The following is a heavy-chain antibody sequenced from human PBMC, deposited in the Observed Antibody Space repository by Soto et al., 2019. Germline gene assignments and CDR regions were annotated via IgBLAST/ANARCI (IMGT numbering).Heavy chain of an antibody. V-gene: IGHV3-30-3*01. J-gene: IGHJ6*02. CDR1: DFTFYSFT. CDR2: ICNDGGHK. D-gene: IGHD4-4*01. Sequence: QVQLSVSGGGVVTLARSLTFSCSASDFTFYSFTLHRVRQAPGKGLVWVAGICNDGGHKFYGESVRGRFTTSRDSSKTTVFLQMNSLRPEDTAAYYCARVKTDYSNPRGPFFFYGMDVWGQGTTVTVSS. CDR3: ARVKTDYSNPRGPFFFYGMDV.